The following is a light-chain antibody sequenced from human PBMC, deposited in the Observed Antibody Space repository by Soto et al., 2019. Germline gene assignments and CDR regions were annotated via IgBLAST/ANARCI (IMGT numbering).Light chain of an antibody. CDR3: GTWDSSRSAVV. CDR1: SSNIGNND. J-gene: IGLJ2*01. Sequence: QSVLTQPPSVSASPGQTVTLSCSGSSSNIGNNDVSWYQQLPGTAPNLLIYENNKRHSCIPDRCSGSKSGTSATLGITGLQTGAEDEYYCGTWDSSRSAVVFGGGTKLTVL. CDR2: ENN. V-gene: IGLV1-51*02.